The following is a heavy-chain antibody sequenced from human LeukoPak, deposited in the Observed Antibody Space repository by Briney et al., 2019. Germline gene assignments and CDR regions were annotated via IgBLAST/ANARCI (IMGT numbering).Heavy chain of an antibody. V-gene: IGHV3-7*01. J-gene: IGHJ4*02. Sequence: PGGSLRLSCAASGFSFTTYWMGWVRQAPGKGLEWVANIKQDGSEKYYVDSVKGRFTISRDNAKNSLYLQMNSLRAEDTAVYYCARVGRYSGSYYSFYYFDYWGQGTLVTVSS. CDR1: GFSFTTYW. CDR3: ARVGRYSGSYYSFYYFDY. CDR2: IKQDGSEK. D-gene: IGHD1-26*01.